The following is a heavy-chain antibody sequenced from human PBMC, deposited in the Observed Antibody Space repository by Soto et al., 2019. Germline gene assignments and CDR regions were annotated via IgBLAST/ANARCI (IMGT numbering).Heavy chain of an antibody. Sequence: QVQLVQSGAEVKKPGSSVKVSCKASGGTFSSYAISWVRQAPGQGLEWMGGIIPISGTANYAQKFLGRGTITADESTSTAYMELSSLRSEDTAVYYCARSQGSSTSLEIYYYYYYGMDVWGQGTTVTVSS. CDR2: IIPISGTA. D-gene: IGHD2-2*01. CDR3: ARSQGSSTSLEIYYYYYYGMDV. CDR1: GGTFSSYA. V-gene: IGHV1-69*01. J-gene: IGHJ6*02.